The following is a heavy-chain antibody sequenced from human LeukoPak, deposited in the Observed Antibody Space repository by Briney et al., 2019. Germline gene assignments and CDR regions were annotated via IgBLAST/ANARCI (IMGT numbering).Heavy chain of an antibody. CDR2: INPNSGGT. V-gene: IGHV1-2*06. CDR1: GYTFTGYY. J-gene: IGHJ4*02. CDR3: ARDWGIAARPLGY. Sequence: ASVKVSCKASGYTFTGYYMHWVRQAPGQGLEWMGRINPNSGGTNYAQKFQGRVTMTRDTSISTAYMELSRLGSDDTAVYYCARDWGIAARPLGYWGQGTLVTVSS. D-gene: IGHD6-6*01.